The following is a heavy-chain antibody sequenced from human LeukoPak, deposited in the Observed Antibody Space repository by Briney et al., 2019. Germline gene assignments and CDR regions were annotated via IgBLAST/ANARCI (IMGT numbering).Heavy chain of an antibody. CDR1: GASISSGDYH. V-gene: IGHV4-30-2*01. Sequence: SETLSLTCTVSGASISSGDYHWNWIRQPPGKGLEWIGYIYHSGSTYYNPSLKSRVTISVDRSKNQFSLKLSSVTAADTAVYYCASEAATAPFYFDLWGRGTLVTVSS. D-gene: IGHD1-14*01. J-gene: IGHJ2*01. CDR2: IYHSGST. CDR3: ASEAATAPFYFDL.